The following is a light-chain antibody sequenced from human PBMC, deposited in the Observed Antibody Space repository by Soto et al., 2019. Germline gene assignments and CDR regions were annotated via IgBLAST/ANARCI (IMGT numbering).Light chain of an antibody. V-gene: IGKV1-5*03. CDR1: QSISSW. J-gene: IGKJ2*01. Sequence: DIQMTQSPSTLSASVGDRVTITCRASQSISSWLAWCQQKPGKAPKLLIYKASSLESGVPSRFSGSGSGTEFTLTINSLQPDDFATYYCQQYSGWYTFGQGTRLEIK. CDR3: QQYSGWYT. CDR2: KAS.